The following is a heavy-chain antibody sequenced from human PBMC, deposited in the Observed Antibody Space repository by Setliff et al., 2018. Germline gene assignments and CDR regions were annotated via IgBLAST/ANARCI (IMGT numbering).Heavy chain of an antibody. CDR2: SSHSGST. CDR3: RYWSGYYNNDY. J-gene: IGHJ4*02. V-gene: IGHV4-34*01. CDR1: GESFSNNY. D-gene: IGHD3-3*01. Sequence: LSLTCIVYGESFSNNYWSWIRQPPGKGLEWIGESSHSGSTSYDPSLKSRLTMSVDTSKNQFSLKLTSVTAADTAVYYCRYWSGYYNNDYWGQGTLVTVSS.